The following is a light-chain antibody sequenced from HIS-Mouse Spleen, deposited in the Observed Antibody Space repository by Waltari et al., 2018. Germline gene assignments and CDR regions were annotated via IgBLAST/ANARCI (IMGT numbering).Light chain of an antibody. CDR2: SAS. CDR1: QGIGSG. V-gene: IGKV1-12*02. Sequence: DIRMTQSPSCVSAFVGDRFTITCRASQGIGSGLAWYRQKPGKAPKLLIYSASSLQSGGPSRFSVSGSGTDFTLTISSLQPEDFATYYCQQANSFPCTFGGGTKVEIK. J-gene: IGKJ4*01. CDR3: QQANSFPCT.